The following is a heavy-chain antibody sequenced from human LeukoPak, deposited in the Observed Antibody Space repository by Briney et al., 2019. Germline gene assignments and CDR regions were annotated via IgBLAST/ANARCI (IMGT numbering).Heavy chain of an antibody. J-gene: IGHJ4*02. Sequence: ASVKVSCKAFGYTFTGWYMHWVRQAPGQGLEWMGWINANSGGTYYVQKFQGRLTMTRDTSIRTVYMELSSLRSDDTAVYYCARCGSRNYYNFDYWGQGALVTVSA. CDR2: INANSGGT. CDR3: ARCGSRNYYNFDY. D-gene: IGHD3-10*01. CDR1: GYTFTGWY. V-gene: IGHV1-2*02.